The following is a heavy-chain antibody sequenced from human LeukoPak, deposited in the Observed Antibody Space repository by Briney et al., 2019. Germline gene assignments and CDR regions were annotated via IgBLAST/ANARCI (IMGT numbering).Heavy chain of an antibody. J-gene: IGHJ4*02. V-gene: IGHV3-15*07. CDR2: IKSKTDDGTT. CDR1: GFTFGNAW. CDR3: TTPLVAGTNY. D-gene: IGHD6-19*01. Sequence: GGFLRLSCAASGFTFGNAWMNWVRQAPGKGLEWVGRIKSKTDDGTTDYAAPVKGRFTISRDDAKKKLYLQMNSLKTEDTAVYYCTTPLVAGTNYWGQGTLVTVSS.